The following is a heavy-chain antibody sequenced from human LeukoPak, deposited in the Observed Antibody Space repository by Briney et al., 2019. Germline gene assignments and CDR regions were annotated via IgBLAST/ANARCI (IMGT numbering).Heavy chain of an antibody. V-gene: IGHV4-39*02. Sequence: ETLSLTCTVSGGSISISNYYWGWTRQPPGKGLEWFGSISYSGGTSYNPSLRSRVTISVDTSKNQFSLKLNSVTAADTAVYYCAREVEYYDSSGYRPHAFDIWGQGTVVTVSS. CDR2: ISYSGGT. CDR3: AREVEYYDSSGYRPHAFDI. D-gene: IGHD3-22*01. CDR1: GGSISISNYY. J-gene: IGHJ3*02.